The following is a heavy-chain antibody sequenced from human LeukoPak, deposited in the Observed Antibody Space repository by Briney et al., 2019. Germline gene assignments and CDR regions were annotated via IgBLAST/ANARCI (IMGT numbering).Heavy chain of an antibody. CDR2: INSSGSTI. CDR3: AKGPPHSSGWYYGY. CDR1: GFTFSDYY. D-gene: IGHD6-19*01. J-gene: IGHJ4*02. Sequence: PGGSLRLSCAASGFTFSDYYMSWIRQAPGKGLEWVSYINSSGSTIYYADSVKGRFTISRDNAKNSLYLQMNSLRAEDTAVYYCAKGPPHSSGWYYGYWGQGALVTVSS. V-gene: IGHV3-11*01.